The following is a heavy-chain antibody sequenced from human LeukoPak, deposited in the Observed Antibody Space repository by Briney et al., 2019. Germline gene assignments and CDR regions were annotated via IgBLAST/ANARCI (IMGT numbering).Heavy chain of an antibody. Sequence: SETLSLTCTVSGGSISSGSYYWSWIRQPAGKGREWIGRIYTSGSTNYNPSLKSRVTISVDTSKNQFSLKLSSVTAADTAVYYCARESPLMDSSGYYYLYNWFDPWGQGTLVTVSS. CDR2: IYTSGST. J-gene: IGHJ5*02. V-gene: IGHV4-61*02. D-gene: IGHD3-22*01. CDR1: GGSISSGSYY. CDR3: ARESPLMDSSGYYYLYNWFDP.